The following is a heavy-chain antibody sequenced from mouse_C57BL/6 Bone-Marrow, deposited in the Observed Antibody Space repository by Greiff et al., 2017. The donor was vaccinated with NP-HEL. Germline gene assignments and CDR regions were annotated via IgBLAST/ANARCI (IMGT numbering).Heavy chain of an antibody. CDR2: IDPNSGGT. CDR3: ARRYEGFYWYFDV. V-gene: IGHV1-72*01. CDR1: GYTFTSYW. J-gene: IGHJ1*03. Sequence: VKLQQSGAELVKPGASVKLSCKASGYTFTSYWMHWVKQRPGRGLEWIGRIDPNSGGTKYNEKFKSKATLTVDKPSSTAYMQLSSLTSEDSAVYYCARRYEGFYWYFDVWGTGTTVTVSS. D-gene: IGHD3-3*01.